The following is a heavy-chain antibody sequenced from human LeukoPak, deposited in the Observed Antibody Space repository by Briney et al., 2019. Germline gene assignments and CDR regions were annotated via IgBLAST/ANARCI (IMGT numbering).Heavy chain of an antibody. Sequence: SETLSLTCTVSGGSISSSGYYWGWIRQPPGKGLEWIGSIYYSGSTYYNPSLKSRVTISVDTSKNQFSLKLSSVTAADTAVYYCASIAVAGQGRYGMDVWGQGTTVTVSS. CDR1: GGSISSSGYY. V-gene: IGHV4-39*01. CDR2: IYYSGST. CDR3: ASIAVAGQGRYGMDV. D-gene: IGHD6-19*01. J-gene: IGHJ6*02.